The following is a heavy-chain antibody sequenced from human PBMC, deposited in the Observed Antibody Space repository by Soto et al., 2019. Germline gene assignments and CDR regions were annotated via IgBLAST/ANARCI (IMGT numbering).Heavy chain of an antibody. CDR1: GFVFKNYE. D-gene: IGHD3-3*01. V-gene: IGHV3-48*03. Sequence: PGGSLRLSCVASGFVFKNYEMNWVRQAPGKGLEWISYISNSGNTIYVADSMRGRFTISRDNSKNTAYLQMNDLRVEDAAEYFCAKDSWAIFGVPAGEYYAMDVWGQGTTVTVSS. J-gene: IGHJ6*02. CDR2: ISNSGNTI. CDR3: AKDSWAIFGVPAGEYYAMDV.